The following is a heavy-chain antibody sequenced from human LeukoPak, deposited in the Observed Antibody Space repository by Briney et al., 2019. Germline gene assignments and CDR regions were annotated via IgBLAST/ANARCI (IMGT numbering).Heavy chain of an antibody. CDR3: AITPRLVGPSTNLIAVAGPNWFDP. Sequence: SETLSLTCTVSGGSISSSSYYWGWIRQPPGKGLEWIGSIYYSGSTYYNPSLKSRVTISVDTSKNQFSLKLSSVTAADTAVYYCAITPRLVGPSTNLIAVAGPNWFDPWGQGTLVTVSS. D-gene: IGHD6-19*01. J-gene: IGHJ5*02. CDR1: GGSISSSSYY. CDR2: IYYSGST. V-gene: IGHV4-39*01.